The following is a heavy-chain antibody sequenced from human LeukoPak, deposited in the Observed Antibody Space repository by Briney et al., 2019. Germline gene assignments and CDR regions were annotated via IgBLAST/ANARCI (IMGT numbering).Heavy chain of an antibody. Sequence: PGGSLRLSCAASGFTFSSYSMNWVRQAPGKGLEWVSSISSSSSNIYYTDSVKGRCTISRDNSKNTLYLQMNSLRADDTAVYYCAKEMAPEGYSYGYDYWGQGTLVTVSS. CDR1: GFTFSSYS. J-gene: IGHJ4*02. V-gene: IGHV3-21*01. CDR3: AKEMAPEGYSYGYDY. CDR2: ISSSSSNI. D-gene: IGHD5-18*01.